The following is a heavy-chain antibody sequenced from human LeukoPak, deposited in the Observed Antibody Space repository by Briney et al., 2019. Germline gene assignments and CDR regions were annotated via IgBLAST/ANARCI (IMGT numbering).Heavy chain of an antibody. Sequence: GGSLRLSCAASGFTFSSYAMHWVRQAPGKGLEWVAVISYDGSNKYYADSVKGRFTISRDNSKNTLFLQMNSLRAEDTAVYYCARDLLRDSGVYWGQGTLVTVSS. V-gene: IGHV3-30*14. J-gene: IGHJ4*02. CDR1: GFTFSSYA. CDR2: ISYDGSNK. CDR3: ARDLLRDSGVY.